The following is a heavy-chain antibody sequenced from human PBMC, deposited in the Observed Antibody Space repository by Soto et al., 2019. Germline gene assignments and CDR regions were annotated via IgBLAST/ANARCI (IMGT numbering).Heavy chain of an antibody. CDR3: ARLVDYGEFY. Sequence: SETLSLTCTVSGGSISSSSYYWGWIRQPPGKGLEWIGSIYYSGSTYYNPSLKSRVTISVDTSKNQFSLKLSSVTAADTAVYYCARLVDYGEFYWGQGTLGTVPQ. J-gene: IGHJ4*02. D-gene: IGHD4-17*01. CDR2: IYYSGST. CDR1: GGSISSSSYY. V-gene: IGHV4-39*01.